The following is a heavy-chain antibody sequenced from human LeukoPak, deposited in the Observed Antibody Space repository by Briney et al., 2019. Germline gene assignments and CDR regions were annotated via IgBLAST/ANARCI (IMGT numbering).Heavy chain of an antibody. D-gene: IGHD6-19*01. J-gene: IGHJ6*02. CDR3: AKDQVGNQWLIQLYYYYGMDV. Sequence: GGSLRLSCAASGFTFSSYAMRWVRQAPGKGLEWVSATSGSGGSTYYADSVKGRFTISRDNSKNTLYLQMNSLRAEDTAVYYCAKDQVGNQWLIQLYYYYGMDVWGQGTTVTVSS. V-gene: IGHV3-23*01. CDR2: TSGSGGST. CDR1: GFTFSSYA.